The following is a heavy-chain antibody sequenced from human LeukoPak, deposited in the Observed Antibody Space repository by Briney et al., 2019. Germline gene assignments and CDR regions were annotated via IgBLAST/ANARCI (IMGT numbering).Heavy chain of an antibody. Sequence: GGSLRLSCAASGFTFSSYSVNWVRQAPGKGLEWVSSISSSSSYIYYADSVKGRFTISRDNAKNSLYLQMNSLRAEDTAVYYCARGYSSSSCFDYWGQGTLVTVSS. J-gene: IGHJ4*02. D-gene: IGHD6-6*01. V-gene: IGHV3-21*01. CDR1: GFTFSSYS. CDR3: ARGYSSSSCFDY. CDR2: ISSSSSYI.